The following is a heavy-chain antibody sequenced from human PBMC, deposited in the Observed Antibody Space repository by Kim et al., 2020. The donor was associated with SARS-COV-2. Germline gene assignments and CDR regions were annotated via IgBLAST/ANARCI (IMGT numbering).Heavy chain of an antibody. CDR3: ARDSSSGWYGVARKYYYYGMDV. J-gene: IGHJ6*02. CDR1: GGSISSSSYY. V-gene: IGHV4-39*07. CDR2: IYYSGST. Sequence: SETLSLTCTVSGGSISSSSYYWGWIRQPPGKGLEWIGSIYYSGSTYYNPSLKSRVTISVDTSKNQFSLKLSSVTAADTAVYYCARDSSSGWYGVARKYYYYGMDVWGQGTTVTVSS. D-gene: IGHD6-19*01.